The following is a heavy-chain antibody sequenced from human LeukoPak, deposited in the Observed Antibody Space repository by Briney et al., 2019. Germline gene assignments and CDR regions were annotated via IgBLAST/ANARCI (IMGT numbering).Heavy chain of an antibody. D-gene: IGHD4-17*01. CDR1: GFTFSSYW. J-gene: IGHJ6*03. Sequence: GGSLRLSCAASGFTFSSYWMSWVRQAPGKGLVWISRINSDGSSTSYADSVKGRFTISRDNAKNTLYLQMNSLRAEDTAVYYCARDYGDYGEEDYYYYYMDVWGKGTTVTVSS. CDR2: INSDGSST. V-gene: IGHV3-74*01. CDR3: ARDYGDYGEEDYYYYYMDV.